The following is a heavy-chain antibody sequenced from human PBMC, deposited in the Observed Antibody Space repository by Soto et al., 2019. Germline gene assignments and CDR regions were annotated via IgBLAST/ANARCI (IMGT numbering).Heavy chain of an antibody. CDR3: ARSGSSPSGLYYDSSGSDAFDI. J-gene: IGHJ3*02. V-gene: IGHV4-61*01. CDR1: GGSVSSGSYY. Sequence: SETLSLTCTVSGGSVSSGSYYWICIPQPPGKGLEWTGYIYYSGSTNYNPSLKSRVTISVDTSKNQFSLKLSSVTAADTAVYYCARSGSSPSGLYYDSSGSDAFDIWGQGTMVTV. CDR2: IYYSGST. D-gene: IGHD3-22*01.